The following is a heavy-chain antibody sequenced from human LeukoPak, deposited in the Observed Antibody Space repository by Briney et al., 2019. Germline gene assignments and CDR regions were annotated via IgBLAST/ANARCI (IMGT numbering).Heavy chain of an antibody. D-gene: IGHD3-10*01. CDR2: IWYDGSNK. CDR3: ARDPGDYYGSGSSDAFDI. V-gene: IGHV3-33*01. CDR1: GFTFSSYG. J-gene: IGHJ3*02. Sequence: GRSLRLSCAASGFTFSSYGMHWVRQAPGKGLEGVAVIWYDGSNKYYADSVKGRLTISRDNSKNTLYLEMNSLRAEDTAVYYCARDPGDYYGSGSSDAFDIWGQGTMVTVSS.